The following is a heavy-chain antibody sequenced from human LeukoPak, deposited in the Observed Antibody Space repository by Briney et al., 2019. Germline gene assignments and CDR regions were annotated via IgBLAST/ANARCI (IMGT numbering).Heavy chain of an antibody. V-gene: IGHV5-51*01. Sequence: GESLKISCRAFGYSFSTYWIGWVRQMPGKGLEWMGVIYPGDSDSLYSPSFQGQVTISADKSISTAYLQWSSLKASDTAMYYCARRSYCSGGSCYRDLDYWGQGTLVTVSS. J-gene: IGHJ4*02. CDR3: ARRSYCSGGSCYRDLDY. D-gene: IGHD2-15*01. CDR2: IYPGDSDS. CDR1: GYSFSTYW.